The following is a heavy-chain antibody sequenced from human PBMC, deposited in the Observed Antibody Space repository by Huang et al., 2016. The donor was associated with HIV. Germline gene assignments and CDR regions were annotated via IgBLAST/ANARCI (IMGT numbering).Heavy chain of an antibody. CDR1: GFTFGDFN. D-gene: IGHD2-15*01. CDR2: ISSSSTSK. V-gene: IGHV3-48*04. Sequence: EVQLVESGGGLVQPGTSLRLSFAASGFTFGDFNRNWVRQAPGKVLEWSSYISSSSTSKRYADSVKGRFTSSRDNARNSLDLQLKSLRVEDTAVYYCARESCSGGTCYLFDFWGQGVLVTVSS. J-gene: IGHJ4*02. CDR3: ARESCSGGTCYLFDF.